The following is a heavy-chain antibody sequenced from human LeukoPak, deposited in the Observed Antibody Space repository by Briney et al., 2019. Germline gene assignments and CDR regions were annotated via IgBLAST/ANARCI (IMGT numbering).Heavy chain of an antibody. CDR3: ARVPSGRRTYYYDSSGYQFDY. Sequence: APVKVSCKASGYTFTSYGISWVRQAPGQGLEWMGWISAYNGNTNYAQKFQGRVTMTTDTSTSTAYMELRSLRSDDTAVYYCARVPSGRRTYYYDSSGYQFDYWGQGTLVTVSS. V-gene: IGHV1-18*01. CDR1: GYTFTSYG. J-gene: IGHJ4*02. CDR2: ISAYNGNT. D-gene: IGHD3-22*01.